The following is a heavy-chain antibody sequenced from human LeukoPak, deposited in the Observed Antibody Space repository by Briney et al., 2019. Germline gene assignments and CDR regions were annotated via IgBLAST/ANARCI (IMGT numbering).Heavy chain of an antibody. D-gene: IGHD1-1*01. CDR3: ARWYNWNDVDYYGMDV. J-gene: IGHJ6*02. Sequence: PGGSVRLSCAASGFAFSSYAMSWVRQAPGKGLEWVSAISGSGGSTYYADSVKGRFTISRDNSKNTLYLQMNSLRTEDTAVYYCARWYNWNDVDYYGMDVWGQGTTVTVSS. CDR1: GFAFSSYA. V-gene: IGHV3-23*01. CDR2: ISGSGGST.